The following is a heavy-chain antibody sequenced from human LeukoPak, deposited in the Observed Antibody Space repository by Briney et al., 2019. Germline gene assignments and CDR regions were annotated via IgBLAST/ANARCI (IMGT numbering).Heavy chain of an antibody. Sequence: ASVKVSCKASGYTFTSYAMNWVRQAPGQGLEWMGWINTNTGNPTYAQGFTGRFVFSLDTSVSTAYLQISSLKAEDTAVYCCARSIAARYYYYYMDVWGKGTTVTVSS. V-gene: IGHV7-4-1*02. CDR3: ARSIAARYYYYYMDV. CDR1: GYTFTSYA. CDR2: INTNTGNP. D-gene: IGHD6-6*01. J-gene: IGHJ6*03.